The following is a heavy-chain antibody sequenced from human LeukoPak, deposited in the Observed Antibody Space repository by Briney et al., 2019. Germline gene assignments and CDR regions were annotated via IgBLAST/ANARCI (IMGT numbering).Heavy chain of an antibody. CDR2: MNHSGST. V-gene: IGHV4-34*01. CDR1: GGSFSGYY. CDR3: ARLPYYYYGMDV. Sequence: SETLSLTCAVYGGSFSGYYWSWIRQPPGEGLEWIGEMNHSGSTNYNPSLKSRVTISVDTSKNQFSLKLSSVTAADTAVYYCARLPYYYYGMDVWGQGTTVTVSS. J-gene: IGHJ6*02.